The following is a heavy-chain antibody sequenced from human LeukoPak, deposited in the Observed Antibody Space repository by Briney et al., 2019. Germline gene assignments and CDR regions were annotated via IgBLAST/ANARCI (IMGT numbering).Heavy chain of an antibody. CDR1: GGSISSYY. CDR3: ARLSRAPRFGEFLDY. D-gene: IGHD3-10*01. J-gene: IGHJ4*02. CDR2: IYYSGST. Sequence: SETLSLTCTVSGGSISSYYWSWIRQPPGKGLEWIGYIYYSGSTNYNPSLKSRVTISVDTSKNQFSLKLSSVTAADTAVYYCARLSRAPRFGEFLDYCGQGTLVTVSS. V-gene: IGHV4-59*08.